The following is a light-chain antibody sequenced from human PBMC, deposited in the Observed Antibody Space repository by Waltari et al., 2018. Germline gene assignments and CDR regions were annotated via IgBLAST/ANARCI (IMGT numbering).Light chain of an antibody. J-gene: IGKJ1*01. CDR3: QQGYSYPRT. V-gene: IGKV1-16*01. Sequence: DIQMTQSPSSLSASVGDTVTITCQASQGIGNNLNWYQQKPGKAPKLLIYRASSLQSGIPARFSGSGYGTHFTLTISSLQPEYLATYYCQQGYSYPRTFGQGTKVESK. CDR1: QGIGNN. CDR2: RAS.